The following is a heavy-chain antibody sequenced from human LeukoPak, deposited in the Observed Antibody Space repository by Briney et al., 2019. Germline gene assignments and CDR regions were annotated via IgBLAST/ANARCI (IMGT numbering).Heavy chain of an antibody. D-gene: IGHD2-15*01. J-gene: IGHJ4*02. CDR3: ARDSPLGDGIDY. CDR2: IYHSGST. Sequence: TCTVSGGSISSGGYYWSWIRQPPGKGREWIGYIYHSGSTYYNPSLKSRVTISVDRSKNQFSLKLSSVTAADTAVYYCARDSPLGDGIDYWGQGTLVTVSS. V-gene: IGHV4-30-2*01. CDR1: GGSISSGGYY.